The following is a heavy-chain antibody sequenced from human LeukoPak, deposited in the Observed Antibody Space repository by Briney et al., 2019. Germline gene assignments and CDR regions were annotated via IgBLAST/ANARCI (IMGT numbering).Heavy chain of an antibody. CDR2: IYADGSS. Sequence: SETLSLTCTVSGGSVVSDNSYWNWIRQPAGKGLEWIGRIYADGSSTYNPSLKSRVTILVDTSKNQFSLRLSSTTAADTAVYYCARGYYYRTWGLGTLVTVSS. CDR3: ARGYYYRT. D-gene: IGHD3-10*01. V-gene: IGHV4-61*02. J-gene: IGHJ4*02. CDR1: GGSVVSDNSY.